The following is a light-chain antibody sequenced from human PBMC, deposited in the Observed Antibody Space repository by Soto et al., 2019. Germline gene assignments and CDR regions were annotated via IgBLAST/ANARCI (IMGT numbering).Light chain of an antibody. Sequence: EIALTQSPGTLSVSPGERATLSCRASQSVSSNLAWYQQKPGQAPRLLIYGASSRATGIPDRFSGSGFVTDFTLTISRLEPEDFEVYYCQHYDISLFAFGPGTKVDIK. CDR3: QHYDISLFA. J-gene: IGKJ3*01. CDR1: QSVSSN. V-gene: IGKV3-20*01. CDR2: GAS.